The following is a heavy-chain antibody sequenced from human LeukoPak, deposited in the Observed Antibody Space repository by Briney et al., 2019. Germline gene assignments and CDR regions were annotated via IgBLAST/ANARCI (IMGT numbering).Heavy chain of an antibody. CDR3: ARTGSTVTMLYPFDH. CDR2: IYYSGST. J-gene: IGHJ4*02. D-gene: IGHD4-17*01. V-gene: IGHV4-59*01. Sequence: SETLSLTCTVSGGSIRSYYWSWIRQPPGKGLEWIGYIYYSGSTNYNPSLKSRVSISVDTSKNQFSLKLSSVTAADSAVYYCARTGSTVTMLYPFDHWGQGTLVTVSS. CDR1: GGSIRSYY.